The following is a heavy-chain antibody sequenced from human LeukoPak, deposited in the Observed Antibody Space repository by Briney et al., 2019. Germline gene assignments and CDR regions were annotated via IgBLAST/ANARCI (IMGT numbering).Heavy chain of an antibody. CDR3: ARRRCSSTSCYAYRVVVNWFDP. D-gene: IGHD2-2*01. Sequence: SETLSLTCAVYGGSFSGYYWSWTRQPPGKGLEWIGEINHSGSTNYNPSLKSRVTISVETSKNQFSLKLSSVTAADTAVYYCARRRCSSTSCYAYRVVVNWFDPWGQGTLVTVSS. CDR2: INHSGST. CDR1: GGSFSGYY. V-gene: IGHV4-34*01. J-gene: IGHJ5*02.